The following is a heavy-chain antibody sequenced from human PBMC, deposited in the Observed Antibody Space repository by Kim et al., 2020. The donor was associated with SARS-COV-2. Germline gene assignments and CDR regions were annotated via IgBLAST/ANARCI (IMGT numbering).Heavy chain of an antibody. V-gene: IGHV3-73*01. J-gene: IGHJ3*02. D-gene: IGHD1-26*01. CDR3: ARGPPYSESYWDAFDI. CDR2: IRSKANSYAT. Sequence: GESLKISCAASGFTFSDSAMHWVRQASGKGLEWVGRIRSKANSYATVYAASVEGRFTISRDDSKNTAYLQMNSLKTEDTAVYYCARGPPYSESYWDAFDIWGQGTKVTVSS. CDR1: GFTFSDSA.